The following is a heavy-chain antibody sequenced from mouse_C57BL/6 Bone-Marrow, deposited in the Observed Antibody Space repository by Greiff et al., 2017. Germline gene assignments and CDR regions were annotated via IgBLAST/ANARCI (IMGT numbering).Heavy chain of an antibody. Sequence: EVKVVESGGGLVKPGGSLKLSCAASGFTFSSYAMSWVRQTPEKRLEWVATISDGGSYTYYPDNVKGGFTISRDNAKNNLYLQMSHLKSEDTAMYYCARDRGNYYGSSYYFDYWGQGTTLTVSS. J-gene: IGHJ2*01. D-gene: IGHD1-1*01. V-gene: IGHV5-4*01. CDR1: GFTFSSYA. CDR3: ARDRGNYYGSSYYFDY. CDR2: ISDGGSYT.